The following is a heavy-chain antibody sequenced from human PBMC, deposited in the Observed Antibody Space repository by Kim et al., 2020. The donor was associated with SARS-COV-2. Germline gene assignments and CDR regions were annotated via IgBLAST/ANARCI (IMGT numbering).Heavy chain of an antibody. CDR2: IYYSGST. J-gene: IGHJ3*02. CDR3: ARDLGGSSDAFDI. CDR1: GGSVSSGSYY. V-gene: IGHV4-61*01. Sequence: SQTLSLTCTVSGGSVSSGSYYWSWIRQPPGQGLEWIADIYYSGSTNYNPSLKSRVTISLDTSKNQFSLKLSSVPAADTAVYYCARDLGGSSDAFDIWGQGTMVTVSS.